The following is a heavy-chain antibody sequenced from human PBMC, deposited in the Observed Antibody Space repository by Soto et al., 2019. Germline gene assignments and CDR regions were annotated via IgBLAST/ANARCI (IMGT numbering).Heavy chain of an antibody. CDR1: GVSIGSHF. CDR2: IYHTVNT. Sequence: QVQLQESGPRLVKPSETLSLTCSVSGVSIGSHFWSWIRQAPGKGPELVGYIYHTVNTNYNPALKSRATISMDASENQLSLQLSSLTAADTAVYYCARLQDTVVTALDIWGQGTMVTVSS. D-gene: IGHD2-15*01. CDR3: ARLQDTVVTALDI. V-gene: IGHV4-59*11. J-gene: IGHJ3*02.